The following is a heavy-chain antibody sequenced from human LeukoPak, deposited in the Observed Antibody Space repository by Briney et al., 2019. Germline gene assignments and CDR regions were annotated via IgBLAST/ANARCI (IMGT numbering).Heavy chain of an antibody. CDR2: IFYSGST. V-gene: IGHV4-39*07. CDR3: ARYYYDSSAYFDY. Sequence: PSETLSLTCTVSGGSISTSNYYWGWIRQPPGKGLEWIGNIFYSGSTNYNPSLKGRVTISVDTSKNQFSLKLSSVTAADTAVYYCARYYYDSSAYFDYWGQGTLVTVSS. D-gene: IGHD3-22*01. CDR1: GGSISTSNYY. J-gene: IGHJ4*02.